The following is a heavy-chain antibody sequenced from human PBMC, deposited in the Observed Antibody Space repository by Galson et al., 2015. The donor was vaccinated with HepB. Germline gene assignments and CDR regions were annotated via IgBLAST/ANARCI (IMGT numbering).Heavy chain of an antibody. J-gene: IGHJ4*02. CDR1: GGSISSSSYY. CDR2: IYYSGST. CDR3: ARRVSYSRQYDY. V-gene: IGHV4-39*01. Sequence: ETLSLTCTVSGGSISSSSYYWGWIRQPPGKELEWIGSIYYSGSTYYNPSLKSRVTISVDTSKNQFSLKLSSVTAADTAVYYCARRVSYSRQYDYWGQGTLVTVSS. D-gene: IGHD6-13*01.